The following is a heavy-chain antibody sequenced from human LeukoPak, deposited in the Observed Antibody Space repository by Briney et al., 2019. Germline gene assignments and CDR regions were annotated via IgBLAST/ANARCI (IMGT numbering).Heavy chain of an antibody. CDR2: ISGSGGST. Sequence: PGGSLRLSCAASGFTFSSYAMSWVRQAPGKGLEWVSAISGSGGSTYYAASVKGRFTVSRDHSKNTLSLQMNSLRAEDTAVYYCAKNYGDYDYWGQGTLVTVSS. CDR1: GFTFSSYA. V-gene: IGHV3-23*01. J-gene: IGHJ4*02. D-gene: IGHD4-17*01. CDR3: AKNYGDYDY.